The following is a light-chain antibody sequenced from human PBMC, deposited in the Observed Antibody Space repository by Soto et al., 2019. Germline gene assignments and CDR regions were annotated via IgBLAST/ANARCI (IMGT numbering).Light chain of an antibody. J-gene: IGKJ4*01. CDR1: QSVSSSY. CDR2: DAS. CDR3: QQYYTTPLT. Sequence: ENVLTQSPGTLSLSPGERATLSCRASQSVSSSYLSWYQQKPGQAPRLLIYDASTRATGIPDRFSGSGSGTDFTLTISRLEPEDFAVYYCQQYYTTPLTFGGGTKVEIK. V-gene: IGKV3-20*01.